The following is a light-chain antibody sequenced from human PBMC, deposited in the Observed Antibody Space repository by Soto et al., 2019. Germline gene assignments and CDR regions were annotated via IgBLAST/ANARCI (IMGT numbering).Light chain of an antibody. Sequence: DIVMTQSPDSLAVSLGERATINCKSSQSVLSSSNNKNFLAWYQQKPGQSPKLLIYWASTRESGVPDRFRGSGSGTDFTLTISSLQAEDVAVYYCQQYYSIPYTFGQGTKLEIK. J-gene: IGKJ2*01. CDR2: WAS. CDR3: QQYYSIPYT. V-gene: IGKV4-1*01. CDR1: QSVLSSSNNKNF.